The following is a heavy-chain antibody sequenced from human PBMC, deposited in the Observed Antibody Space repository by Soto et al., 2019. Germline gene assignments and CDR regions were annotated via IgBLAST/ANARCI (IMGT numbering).Heavy chain of an antibody. D-gene: IGHD3-10*01. Sequence: GGIMRISFSASLFSFRSYEMNWVRQAPGKGLEWVSFISSIGSTIYYADSVKGRFTISRDNAKNSLYLQMNSLRAEDTAVYYCVYGYYFDYWGQGTLVTVSS. CDR2: ISSIGSTI. CDR1: LFSFRSYE. CDR3: VYGYYFDY. V-gene: IGHV3-48*03. J-gene: IGHJ4*02.